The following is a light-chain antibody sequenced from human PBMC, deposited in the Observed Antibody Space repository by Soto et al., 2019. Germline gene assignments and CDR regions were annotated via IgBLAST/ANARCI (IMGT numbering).Light chain of an antibody. Sequence: DIQMTQSPSSLSASVGDRVTITCRASQDISVYLAWYQQKPGKVPKLLIYSASTLQSGVPSRFSGSGSGTDFTLTISSLQPDDVATYYCQKFNTASLTFGQGTRLEIK. V-gene: IGKV1-27*01. CDR1: QDISVY. CDR3: QKFNTASLT. J-gene: IGKJ5*01. CDR2: SAS.